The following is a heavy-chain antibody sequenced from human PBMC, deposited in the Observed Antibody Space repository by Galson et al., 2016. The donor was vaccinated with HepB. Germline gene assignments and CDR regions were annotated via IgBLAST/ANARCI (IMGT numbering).Heavy chain of an antibody. D-gene: IGHD6-6*01. CDR2: ISGTGGAT. Sequence: SLRLSCAASGFTFNNFAMNWVRQAPGKGLEWVSGISGTGGATSYTDSVKGRFTISRDNPKNTVYLQMDSLRVDDTATYYCAKSWAAVAARLSYFDHWGQGTPVTVST. CDR1: GFTFNNFA. CDR3: AKSWAAVAARLSYFDH. V-gene: IGHV3-23*01. J-gene: IGHJ4*02.